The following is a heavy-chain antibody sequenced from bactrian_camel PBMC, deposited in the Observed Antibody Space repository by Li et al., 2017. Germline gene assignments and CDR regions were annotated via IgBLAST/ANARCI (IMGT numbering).Heavy chain of an antibody. CDR2: IDSDGST. CDR1: GSTWC. Sequence: HVQLVESGGGSVQPGGSLRLSCAASGSTWCMGWFRQAPGKEREGVATIDSDGSTSYADFVKGRFTISRDNRANRFYLQMNNLKTEDTAVYYCAADDLSTYCSGDYCSPKGRQGTQVTVS. J-gene: IGHJ4*01. D-gene: IGHD2*01. V-gene: IGHV3S53*01.